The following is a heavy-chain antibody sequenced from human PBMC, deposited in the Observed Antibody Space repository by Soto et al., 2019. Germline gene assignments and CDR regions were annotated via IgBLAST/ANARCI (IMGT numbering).Heavy chain of an antibody. J-gene: IGHJ3*02. CDR2: IYYSGST. V-gene: IGHV4-59*01. D-gene: IGHD1-1*01. CDR1: GGSISSYY. Sequence: QVQLQESGPGLVKPSETLSLTCTVSGGSISSYYWSWIRQPPGKGLEWIGYIYYSGSTNYNPSLKGRVTISVDTSKNQFSLKLSSVTAADTAVDYCARGTIYGDDAFDIWGQGTMVTVSS. CDR3: ARGTIYGDDAFDI.